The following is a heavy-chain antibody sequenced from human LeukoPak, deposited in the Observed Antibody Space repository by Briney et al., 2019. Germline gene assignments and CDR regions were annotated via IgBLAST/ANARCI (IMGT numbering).Heavy chain of an antibody. V-gene: IGHV3-23*01. Sequence: GGSLRLSCAASGFTFSTYAMTWVRQAPGKGLEWVSAISGSGGNTYYANSVKGRFTISRDNSMNTLYLQMNSLRAEDTAVYYCAKDLRYSSPYYFDYWGQGTLVTVSS. J-gene: IGHJ4*02. CDR1: GFTFSTYA. CDR2: ISGSGGNT. CDR3: AKDLRYSSPYYFDY. D-gene: IGHD6-6*01.